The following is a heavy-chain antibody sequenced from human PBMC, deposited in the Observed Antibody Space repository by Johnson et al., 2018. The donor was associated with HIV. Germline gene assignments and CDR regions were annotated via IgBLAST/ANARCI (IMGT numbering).Heavy chain of an antibody. J-gene: IGHJ3*02. D-gene: IGHD2-15*01. V-gene: IGHV3-15*01. CDR3: ARVAALYDAFDI. Sequence: MLLVESGGGLVKPGGSLRLSCAASGFTFSNAWMSWVRQAPGKGLEWVGRIKSKTDGGTTDYAAPVKGRFTISRDDSKNTLYLQMNSLRAEDTAVYYCARVAALYDAFDIWGQGTMVTVSS. CDR1: GFTFSNAW. CDR2: IKSKTDGGTT.